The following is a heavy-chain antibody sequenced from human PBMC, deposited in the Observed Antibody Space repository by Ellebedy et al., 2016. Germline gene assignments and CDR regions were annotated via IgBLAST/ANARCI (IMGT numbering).Heavy chain of an antibody. CDR3: ARGKYSSGWYRH. Sequence: SETLSLTCAVYGGSFSGYYWSWIRQPPGKGLEWIGEINHSGSTNYNPSLKSRVTISVDTSKNQFSLKLSSVTAADTAVYYCARGKYSSGWYRHWGQGTLVTVSS. V-gene: IGHV4-34*01. CDR2: INHSGST. D-gene: IGHD6-19*01. CDR1: GGSFSGYY. J-gene: IGHJ4*02.